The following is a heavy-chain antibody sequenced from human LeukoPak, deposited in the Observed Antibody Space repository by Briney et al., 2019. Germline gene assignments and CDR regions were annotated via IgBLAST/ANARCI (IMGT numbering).Heavy chain of an antibody. CDR1: GYTFTGYY. J-gene: IGHJ4*02. CDR2: INPNSGGT. D-gene: IGHD1-26*01. CDR3: ARSGATDTEGVDY. Sequence: ASVKVSCKASGYTFTGYYMHWGRQAPGQGLEWMGRINPNSGGTNYAQKFQGRVTMTRDTSISTAYMELSRLRSDDTAVYYCARSGATDTEGVDYWGQGTLVTISS. V-gene: IGHV1-2*06.